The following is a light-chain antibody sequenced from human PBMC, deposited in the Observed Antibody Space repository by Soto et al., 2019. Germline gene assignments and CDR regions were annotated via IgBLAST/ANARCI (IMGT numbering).Light chain of an antibody. V-gene: IGLV2-8*01. J-gene: IGLJ1*01. CDR2: EVT. CDR1: SSDVGRYDY. CDR3: TSNAGSNIFV. Sequence: QSALTQPPSASGSPGQSVTISCTGTSSDVGRYDYVSWYQQHPGKAPKLMIYEVTKRPSGVPDRLSGSKSGNTASLTVSGLQAEDEADYYCTSNAGSNIFVFGTGTKVTVL.